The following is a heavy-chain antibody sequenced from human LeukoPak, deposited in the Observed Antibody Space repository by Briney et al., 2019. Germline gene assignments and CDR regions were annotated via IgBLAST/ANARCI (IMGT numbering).Heavy chain of an antibody. CDR2: IYHSGNT. V-gene: IGHV4-30-4*01. CDR3: ARRGPGYCSGGRCLGWFDS. Sequence: SQTLSLSCTVSGGSINSDYYWSWFRQSPGKGLEWIAYIYHSGNTYYNPSLKSRVTMSVDTSTNRFSLRLSYVTAADTAVYYCARRGPGYCSGGRCLGWFDSWGQGTLVTVSS. J-gene: IGHJ5*01. CDR1: GGSINSDYY. D-gene: IGHD2-15*01.